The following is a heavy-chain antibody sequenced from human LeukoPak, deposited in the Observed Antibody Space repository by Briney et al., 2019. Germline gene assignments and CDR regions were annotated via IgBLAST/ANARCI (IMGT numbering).Heavy chain of an antibody. CDR2: IYWDDDK. D-gene: IGHD3-10*01. V-gene: IGHV2-5*02. J-gene: IGHJ4*02. CDR3: ARSYYSNSGDF. Sequence: SGPTLVNPTQTLTLTCTFSGFSLSTSGVRVGWIRQSPGKSLEWLAVIYWDDDKRYSPSLKSRLTITKDTSKSQVVLTMTNMDPVDTATYYCARSYYSNSGDFWGQGTLVTVSS. CDR1: GFSLSTSGVR.